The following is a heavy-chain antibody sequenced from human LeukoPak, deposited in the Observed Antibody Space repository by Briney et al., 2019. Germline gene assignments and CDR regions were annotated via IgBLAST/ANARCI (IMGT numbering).Heavy chain of an antibody. J-gene: IGHJ4*02. CDR3: VAAAARQGDY. D-gene: IGHD6-13*01. V-gene: IGHV1-18*01. Sequence: GASVKVSCKASGYTFTSYGISWVRRAPGQGLEWMGWISAYNGNTNYAQKLQGRVTMTTDTSTSTAYMELRSLRSDDTAVYYCVAAAARQGDYWGQGTLVTVSS. CDR1: GYTFTSYG. CDR2: ISAYNGNT.